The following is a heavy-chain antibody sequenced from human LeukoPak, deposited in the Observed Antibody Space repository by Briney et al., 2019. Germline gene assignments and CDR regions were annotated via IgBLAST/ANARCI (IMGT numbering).Heavy chain of an antibody. D-gene: IGHD3/OR15-3a*01. CDR3: ARHFGT. Sequence: GGSLRLSCAASGFTFSTYTMHWVRQTPDKRLEWVAAISYDGNNENYAESVKGRFTVSRDNSKNTLYLQMSSLTAADTAVYYCARHFGTWGQGTLVTVSS. J-gene: IGHJ4*02. V-gene: IGHV3-30*04. CDR2: ISYDGNNE. CDR1: GFTFSTYT.